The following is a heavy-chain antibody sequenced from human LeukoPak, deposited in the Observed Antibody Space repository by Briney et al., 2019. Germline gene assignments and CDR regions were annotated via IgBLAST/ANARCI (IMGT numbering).Heavy chain of an antibody. Sequence: LGGSLRLSCAASGFDFSSYAVSWVRQAPGKGLEWVSAIIGSGGSTYYADSVKGRFTVSRDNPRNTLYLQMNSLRAEDTAVYYCGKDEQGFGMQTSHWGQGTLVTVSS. CDR1: GFDFSSYA. D-gene: IGHD1-14*01. CDR2: IIGSGGST. CDR3: GKDEQGFGMQTSH. V-gene: IGHV3-23*01. J-gene: IGHJ4*02.